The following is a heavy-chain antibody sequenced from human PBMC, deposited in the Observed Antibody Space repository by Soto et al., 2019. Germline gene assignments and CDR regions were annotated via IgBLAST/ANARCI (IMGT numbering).Heavy chain of an antibody. V-gene: IGHV1-69*01. J-gene: IGHJ4*02. CDR2: IIPIFGTA. D-gene: IGHD1-26*01. CDR1: GGTFSSYS. CDR3: ARDGGRHSGGSDY. Sequence: QVQLVQSGAEVKKPGSSVKVSCKASGGTFSSYSINWVRQAPGQGLEWMGEIIPIFGTANYAQTFQGRVTITADESTSTAYIELSSLRSEETAVYYCARDGGRHSGGSDYGGQGTLVTVSS.